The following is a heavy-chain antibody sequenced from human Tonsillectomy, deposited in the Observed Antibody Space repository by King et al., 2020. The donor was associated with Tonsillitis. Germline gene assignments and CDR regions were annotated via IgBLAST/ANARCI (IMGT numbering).Heavy chain of an antibody. D-gene: IGHD3-3*01. Sequence: QLQESGPGLVKPSETLSLTCTVSGGSISSSSYYWGWIRQPPGKGLGWIGGIYYSGSTYYNPSLKSRGTLSVDTSKNQFSLKLSSVTAADTAVYYCARHKYYDFWSGYYTTCFDYWGQGTLVTVSS. V-gene: IGHV4-39*01. J-gene: IGHJ4*02. CDR3: ARHKYYDFWSGYYTTCFDY. CDR1: GGSISSSSYY. CDR2: IYYSGST.